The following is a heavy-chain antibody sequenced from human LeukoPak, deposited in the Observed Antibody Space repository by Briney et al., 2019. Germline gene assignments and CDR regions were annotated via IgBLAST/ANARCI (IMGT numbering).Heavy chain of an antibody. CDR2: ISAYNGNT. V-gene: IGHV1-18*01. CDR1: GYTFSNYG. Sequence: ASVKVPCKASGYTFSNYGISWVRQAPGQGLEWMGWISAYNGNTKYAQNFQGRVTMTTDTSTSTAYMDLRSLTSDDTAVYYCARDWALGVVVPAADDTFDTWGQGTMVTVSS. D-gene: IGHD2-2*01. CDR3: ARDWALGVVVPAADDTFDT. J-gene: IGHJ3*02.